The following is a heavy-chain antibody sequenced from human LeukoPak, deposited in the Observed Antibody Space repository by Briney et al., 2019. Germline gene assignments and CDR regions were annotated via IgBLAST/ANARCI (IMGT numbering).Heavy chain of an antibody. Sequence: SETLSLTCTVSGGSISSSSYYWGWIRQPPGKGLEWIGYIYNTGSTTYNPSLKSRVTISVDRSRNLFSLNLGSVTAADTAVYYCARAVSGYYFDYWGQGTLVAVSS. D-gene: IGHD6-19*01. V-gene: IGHV4-61*05. CDR2: IYNTGST. J-gene: IGHJ4*02. CDR1: GGSISSSSYY. CDR3: ARAVSGYYFDY.